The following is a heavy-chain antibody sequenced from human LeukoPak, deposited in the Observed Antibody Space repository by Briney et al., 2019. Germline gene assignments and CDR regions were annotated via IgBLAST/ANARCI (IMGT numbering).Heavy chain of an antibody. CDR3: ARDGLPAARDI. CDR2: INGDGSST. Sequence: GGSLRLSCAGSGFIFSQFWMQWVRQVPGKGLVWVSRINGDGSSTNYADSVKGRFTISRDSAKNTLYLQMNSLRAEDTAVYYCARDGLPAARDIWGQGTMVTVSS. J-gene: IGHJ3*02. V-gene: IGHV3-74*01. D-gene: IGHD6-6*01. CDR1: GFIFSQFW.